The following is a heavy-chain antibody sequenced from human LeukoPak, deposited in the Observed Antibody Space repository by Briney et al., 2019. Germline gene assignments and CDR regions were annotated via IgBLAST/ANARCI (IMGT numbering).Heavy chain of an antibody. CDR3: ARDRIAAAGILFDP. J-gene: IGHJ5*02. D-gene: IGHD6-13*01. V-gene: IGHV3-7*01. CDR2: IKQDGSEK. Sequence: ETLSLTCTVSGGSISSSSYYWGWIRQPPGKGLEWVANIKQDGSEKYYVDSVKGRFTISRDNAKNSLYLQMNSLRAEDTAVYYCARDRIAAAGILFDPWGQGTLVTVSS. CDR1: GGSISSSSYY.